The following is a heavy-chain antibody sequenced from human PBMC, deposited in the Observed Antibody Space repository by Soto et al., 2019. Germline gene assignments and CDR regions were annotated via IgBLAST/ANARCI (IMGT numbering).Heavy chain of an antibody. V-gene: IGHV4-34*01. Sequence: QVQLQQWGAGPLRPLETLSLTCGVSGGSFSGYYWAWIRQSPGKGLEWNGEINDRGSTNYNPSLKIRVSISVQTSKNHYSLNLRSVTAAATAVYYCARESHDILTGPPWVWYFDLWGRGTLVTVSS. D-gene: IGHD3-9*01. CDR3: ARESHDILTGPPWVWYFDL. CDR2: INDRGST. J-gene: IGHJ2*01. CDR1: GGSFSGYY.